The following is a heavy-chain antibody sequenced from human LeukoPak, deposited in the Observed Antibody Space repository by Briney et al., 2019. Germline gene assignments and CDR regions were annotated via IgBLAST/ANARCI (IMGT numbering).Heavy chain of an antibody. D-gene: IGHD7-27*01. J-gene: IGHJ4*02. CDR1: GFTFSSYW. CDR3: ARINGADSLPSPDY. CDR2: IKQDGSEE. Sequence: PGGSLRLSCAASGFTFSSYWMSWVRQAPGKGLEWLANIKQDGSEEYYVDSVKGRLTISRDNAKSSLHLQMNRLRVEDTAVYFCARINGADSLPSPDYWGQGTLVTVSS. V-gene: IGHV3-7*01.